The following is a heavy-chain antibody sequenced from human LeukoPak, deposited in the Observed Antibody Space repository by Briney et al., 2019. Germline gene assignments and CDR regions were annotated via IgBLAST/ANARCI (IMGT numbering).Heavy chain of an antibody. J-gene: IGHJ5*02. V-gene: IGHV1-69*06. Sequence: SVKVSCKASGYTFTSYAISWVRQAPGQGLEWMGGIIPIFGTANYAQKFQGRVTITADKSTSTAYMELSSLRSEDTAVYYCARDRGPWSGVFGVVIGTWGQGTLVTVSS. CDR3: ARDRGPWSGVFGVVIGT. CDR1: GYTFTSYA. CDR2: IIPIFGTA. D-gene: IGHD3-3*01.